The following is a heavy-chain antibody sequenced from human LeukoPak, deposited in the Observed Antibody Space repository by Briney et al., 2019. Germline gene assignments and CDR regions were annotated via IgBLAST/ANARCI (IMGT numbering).Heavy chain of an antibody. Sequence: GGSLRLSCAVSGFTFSNYAMTWVRQAPGKGLEWVSAISDRGDKRYYADSVKGRFTISRDNSKSTVYLQMSSLRAEDTAVYYCAKDWSCDYWGQGTLVTVSS. V-gene: IGHV3-23*01. D-gene: IGHD1-26*01. J-gene: IGHJ4*02. CDR1: GFTFSNYA. CDR3: AKDWSCDY. CDR2: ISDRGDKR.